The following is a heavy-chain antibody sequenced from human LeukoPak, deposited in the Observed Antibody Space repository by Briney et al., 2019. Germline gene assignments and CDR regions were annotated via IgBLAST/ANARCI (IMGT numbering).Heavy chain of an antibody. CDR1: GGSFSGYS. D-gene: IGHD3-9*01. Sequence: SETLSLTCAVYGGSFSGYSWSWIRQPPGKGLEWIGYIYHSGSTYYNPSLKSRVTISVDRSKNQFSLKLSSVTAADTAVYYCARSVHYDILTGYRRNYFDYWGQGTLVTVSS. J-gene: IGHJ4*02. CDR3: ARSVHYDILTGYRRNYFDY. V-gene: IGHV4-30-2*01. CDR2: IYHSGST.